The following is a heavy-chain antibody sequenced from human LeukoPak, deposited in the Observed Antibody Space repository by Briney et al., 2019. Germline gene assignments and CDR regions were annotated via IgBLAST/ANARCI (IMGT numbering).Heavy chain of an antibody. CDR2: IHYSGST. CDR1: GGAISNYY. D-gene: IGHD3-10*01. J-gene: IGHJ5*02. Sequence: SETLSLTCTVSGGAISNYYWSWIREPPGKGLEWIGCIHYSGSTKYNPSLTSRVTISVDTSKNQFSPRLSSVPAADTTVYFCARQWAERGKQWFDPWGQGTRVTV. CDR3: ARQWAERGKQWFDP. V-gene: IGHV4-59*08.